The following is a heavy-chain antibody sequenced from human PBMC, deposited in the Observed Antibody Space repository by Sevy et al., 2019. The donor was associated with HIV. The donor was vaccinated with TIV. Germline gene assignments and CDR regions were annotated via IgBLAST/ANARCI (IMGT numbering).Heavy chain of an antibody. D-gene: IGHD3-10*01. Sequence: GGSLRLSCAASGLALSDYYMAWIRQAPGKGLEWVSYISGGGATIYYADSVKGRFTISRDNAKATRLLQMNSLRVDDTAVYFCARDPFHFLRGCFWGQGTQVTVSS. J-gene: IGHJ4*02. CDR1: GLALSDYY. CDR3: ARDPFHFLRGCF. CDR2: ISGGGATI. V-gene: IGHV3-11*01.